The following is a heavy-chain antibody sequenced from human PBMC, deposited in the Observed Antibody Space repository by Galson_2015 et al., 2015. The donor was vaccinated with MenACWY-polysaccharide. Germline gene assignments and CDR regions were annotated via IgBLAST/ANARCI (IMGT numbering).Heavy chain of an antibody. J-gene: IGHJ4*02. CDR2: MNQDGSEK. CDR3: ARWTSNSRYLAY. D-gene: IGHD1-14*01. V-gene: IGHV3-7*01. CDR1: GFTFSNYW. Sequence: SLRLSCAASGFTFSNYWMSWVRQAPGKGLEWVANMNQDGSEKYYVDSVKGRFTISRDNAKNSLYLQMIGLRAEDTAVYHCARWTSNSRYLAYWGQGTLVTVSS.